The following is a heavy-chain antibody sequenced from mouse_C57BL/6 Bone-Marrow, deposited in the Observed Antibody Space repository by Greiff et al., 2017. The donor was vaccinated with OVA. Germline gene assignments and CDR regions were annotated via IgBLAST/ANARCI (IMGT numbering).Heavy chain of an antibody. CDR3: ALMGFAY. CDR1: GYAFTNYL. J-gene: IGHJ3*01. CDR2: INPGSGGT. Sequence: VNVVESGAELVRPGTSVKVSCKASGYAFTNYLIEWVKQRPGQGLEWIGVINPGSGGTNYNEKFKGKATLTADKSSSTAYMQLSSLTSEDSAVYFCALMGFAYWGQGTLVTVSA. V-gene: IGHV1-54*01.